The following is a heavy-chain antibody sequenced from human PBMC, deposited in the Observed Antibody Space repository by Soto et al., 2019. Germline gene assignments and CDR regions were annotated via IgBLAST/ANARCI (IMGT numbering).Heavy chain of an antibody. CDR2: IHYSGPT. D-gene: IGHD2-2*01. CDR3: TRGQSLFYAMDV. J-gene: IGHJ6*02. CDR1: GASITGTGYF. V-gene: IGHV4-31*03. Sequence: SETLSLTCRVSGASITGTGYFWAWVRQYPARGLEWIGCIHYSGPTQYNPSLESRVTISVDTSNNQFSLKLSSVTAADTAVYFGTRGQSLFYAMDVWGQGTPVTVSS.